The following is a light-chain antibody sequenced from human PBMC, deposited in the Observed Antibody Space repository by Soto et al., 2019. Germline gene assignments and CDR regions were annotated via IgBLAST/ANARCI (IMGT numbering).Light chain of an antibody. CDR3: QQSYSTPGT. CDR2: AAS. Sequence: DIQMTQSPSSLSASVGDRVTITCRASQSISSYLNWYQQKPGKAPKLLIYAASSLQSGVPSRFSGSGSATEFTLTISSLQPEDFETYYCQQSYSTPGTFGQGTKMEIK. V-gene: IGKV1-39*01. CDR1: QSISSY. J-gene: IGKJ1*01.